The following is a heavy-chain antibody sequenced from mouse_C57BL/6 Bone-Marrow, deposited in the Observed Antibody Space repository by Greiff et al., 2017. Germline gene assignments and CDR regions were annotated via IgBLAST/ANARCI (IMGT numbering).Heavy chain of an antibody. J-gene: IGHJ3*01. D-gene: IGHD1-1*01. V-gene: IGHV5-17*01. Sequence: DVMLVESGGGLVKPGGSLKLSCAASGFTFSDYGMHWVRQAPEKGLEWVAYISSGSSTIYYADTVKGRFPISRDNAKNTLFLQMTSLRSEDTAMYYCARGDYGIAWFAYWGQGTLVTVAA. CDR2: ISSGSSTI. CDR3: ARGDYGIAWFAY. CDR1: GFTFSDYG.